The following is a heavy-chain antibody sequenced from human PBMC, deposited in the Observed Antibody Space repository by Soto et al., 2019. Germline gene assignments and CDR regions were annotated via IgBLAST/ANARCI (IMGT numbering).Heavy chain of an antibody. V-gene: IGHV3-74*01. CDR3: TRGTAPSIPNAFDI. CDR2: IKSDGSST. D-gene: IGHD2-21*01. CDR1: GFTFSTYW. J-gene: IGHJ3*02. Sequence: GGSLRLSCAASGFTFSTYWMHWVRQAPGKGLVWVSRIKSDGSSTFYADSVKGRFTVSRDNAKNTLYIQMNSLRAEDTAVYYCTRGTAPSIPNAFDIWGQGTMVTVSS.